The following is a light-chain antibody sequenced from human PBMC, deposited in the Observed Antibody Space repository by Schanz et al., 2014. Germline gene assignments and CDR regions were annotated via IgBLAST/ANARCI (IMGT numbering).Light chain of an antibody. J-gene: IGKJ1*01. CDR3: QQYDNWPWT. V-gene: IGKV3-20*01. CDR2: STS. Sequence: EIVLTQSPGTLSLSPGERATLSCRASQDISSTFLSWYQQKPGHAPRLLIYSTSSRATGIPDRFSGSGSGTDFTLTINSLQSEDFAVYYCQQYDNWPWTFGQGTKVEIK. CDR1: QDISSTF.